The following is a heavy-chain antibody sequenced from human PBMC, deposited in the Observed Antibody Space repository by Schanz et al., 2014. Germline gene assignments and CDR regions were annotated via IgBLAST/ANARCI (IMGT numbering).Heavy chain of an antibody. CDR3: MAMGRNTSHYFDH. D-gene: IGHD1-1*01. CDR2: VWSDGNTK. CDR1: GFTFSRFG. J-gene: IGHJ4*02. V-gene: IGHV3-33*01. Sequence: PGGSLRLSCATSGFTFSRFGMHWVRQAPGKGPEWVALVWSDGNTKYYVDSVKGRFTISRDNSMNTLHLQMDSLRVEDTAVYYCMAMGRNTSHYFDHWGQGTLVTVSS.